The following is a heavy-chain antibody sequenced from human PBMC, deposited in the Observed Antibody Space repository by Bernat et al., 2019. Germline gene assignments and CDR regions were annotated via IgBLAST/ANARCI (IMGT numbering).Heavy chain of an antibody. V-gene: IGHV1-18*01. CDR1: GYTFTSYG. J-gene: IGHJ3*02. Sequence: QVQLVQSGAEVKKPGASVKVSCKASGYTFTSYGISWVRQAPGQGLEWMGWISAYNGNTNYAQKLQGRVTMTTDTSTSTAYMEMRCLRSDDTAVYYCARDFWSGYYISGDAFDIWGQGTMVTVSS. CDR3: ARDFWSGYYISGDAFDI. D-gene: IGHD3-3*01. CDR2: ISAYNGNT.